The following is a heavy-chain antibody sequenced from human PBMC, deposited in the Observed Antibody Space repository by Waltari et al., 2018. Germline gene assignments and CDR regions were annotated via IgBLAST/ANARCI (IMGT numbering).Heavy chain of an antibody. CDR3: ARGDLHYGSSGFFY. J-gene: IGHJ4*02. Sequence: QVQLHQCGAGLLKPSETLSLTCGVSGGSFNDYYWTWIRQPPGKGLEWIGEIHHSGTTDYNPSLNSRLTMSVDTSKKQISLKMSSVTAADTAVYYCARGDLHYGSSGFFYWGQGALVTVSS. CDR2: IHHSGTT. V-gene: IGHV4-34*01. CDR1: GGSFNDYY. D-gene: IGHD3-22*01.